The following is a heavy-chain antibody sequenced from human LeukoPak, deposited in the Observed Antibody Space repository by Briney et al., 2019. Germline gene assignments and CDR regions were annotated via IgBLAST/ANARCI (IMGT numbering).Heavy chain of an antibody. V-gene: IGHV4-30-4*01. CDR2: IYYSGSA. CDR1: GGSISSGDYY. CDR3: ARGLARFYGAASDY. J-gene: IGHJ4*02. D-gene: IGHD3-3*02. Sequence: SETLSLTCTVSGGSISSGDYYWSWIRQPPGKGLEWIGFIYYSGSAYYNPSLKSRLTISVDTSKNQFSLKLSSVTAADTAVYYCARGLARFYGAASDYWGQGTLVTVSS.